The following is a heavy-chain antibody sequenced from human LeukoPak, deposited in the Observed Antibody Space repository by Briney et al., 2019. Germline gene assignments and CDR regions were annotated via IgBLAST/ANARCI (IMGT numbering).Heavy chain of an antibody. D-gene: IGHD3-22*01. Sequence: ASVKVSCKTSGYTFSSYGVSWVRQAPGLGLEWMGWINPNSGGTNYAQKFQGRVTMTRDTSISTAYMELSRLRSDDTAVYYCAREAADSSGYYYAWFDPWGQGTLVTVSS. CDR2: INPNSGGT. V-gene: IGHV1-2*02. J-gene: IGHJ5*02. CDR3: AREAADSSGYYYAWFDP. CDR1: GYTFSSYG.